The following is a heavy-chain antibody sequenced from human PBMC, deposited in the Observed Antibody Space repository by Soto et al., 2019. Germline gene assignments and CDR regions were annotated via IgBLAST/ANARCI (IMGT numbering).Heavy chain of an antibody. CDR3: ARQRSGTWEIDP. D-gene: IGHD1-26*01. CDR1: GYIFTRYW. CDR2: IYPGDSDT. Sequence: GESLKISCKASGYIFTRYWIAWVRQMPGKGLEWMGIIYPGDSDTRYNPSFQGQVIIPADKSINTAYLQWSSLKASDTALYYCARQRSGTWEIDPWGQGTLVTAPQ. V-gene: IGHV5-51*01. J-gene: IGHJ5*02.